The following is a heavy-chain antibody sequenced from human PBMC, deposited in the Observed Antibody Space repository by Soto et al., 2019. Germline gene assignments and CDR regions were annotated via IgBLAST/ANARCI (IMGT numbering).Heavy chain of an antibody. CDR2: LYYSGST. CDR3: PSTPVRFLGWRGGFYLDY. D-gene: IGHD3-3*01. J-gene: IGHJ4*02. CDR1: GGSISSSSYY. V-gene: IGHV4-39*01. Sequence: QLQLQESGPGLVKPSETLSLTCTVSGGSISSSSYYWGWSRQPPGKGLEWIGSLYYSGSTYYNPSHKSRGTIAVDTSQNQFPLNLGSVTAAETAVYYCPSTPVRFLGWRGGFYLDYWGQGTLVTVSS.